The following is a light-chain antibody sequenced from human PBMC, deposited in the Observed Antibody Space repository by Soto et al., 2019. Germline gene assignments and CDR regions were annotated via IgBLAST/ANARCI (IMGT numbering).Light chain of an antibody. J-gene: IGKJ2*01. V-gene: IGKV1-39*01. CDR2: AAS. Sequence: DIQMTQSPSSLSASVGDRVTITCRASQSIYSSLNWYHQKTGKAPKLLIYAASNLQSGVPSRFSGSGSGTDFTLSISSLQPEDFASYYCQQSYIAPYTFGQGTKLQI. CDR1: QSIYSS. CDR3: QQSYIAPYT.